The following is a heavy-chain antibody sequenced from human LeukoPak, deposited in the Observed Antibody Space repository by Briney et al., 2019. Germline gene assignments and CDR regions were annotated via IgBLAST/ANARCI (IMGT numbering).Heavy chain of an antibody. CDR1: GFTFSSYS. D-gene: IGHD6-13*01. CDR2: ISSSSSYI. Sequence: GGSLRLSCAASGFTFSSYSMNWVRQAPGKGLEWVSSISSSSSYIYYADSVKGRFTISRDNAKNSLYLKMNSLRAEDTAVYYCVRELSWRYFDYWGQGTLVTVSS. CDR3: VRELSWRYFDY. J-gene: IGHJ4*02. V-gene: IGHV3-21*01.